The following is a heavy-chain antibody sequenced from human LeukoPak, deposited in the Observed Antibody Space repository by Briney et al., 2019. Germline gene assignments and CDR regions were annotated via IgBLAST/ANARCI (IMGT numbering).Heavy chain of an antibody. J-gene: IGHJ4*02. V-gene: IGHV1-2*06. CDR2: INPTSGGT. Sequence: ASVKVSCKASGYSFTAYYIHWVRQAPGQGLEWMGRINPTSGGTDYAQNFQGRVTMTRDTSINTAYMELSGLRSDDTAIYYCARDGFPDYWGQGTLVIVSS. D-gene: IGHD2-2*03. CDR3: ARDGFPDY. CDR1: GYSFTAYY.